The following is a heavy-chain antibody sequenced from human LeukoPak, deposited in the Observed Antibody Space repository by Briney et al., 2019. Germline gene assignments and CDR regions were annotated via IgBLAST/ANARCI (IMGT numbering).Heavy chain of an antibody. CDR1: GYTFTSYY. CDR2: INPSGGST. D-gene: IGHD3-10*01. J-gene: IGHJ5*02. Sequence: GASVKVSCNASGYTFTSYYMHWVRQAPGQGLEWMGIINPSGGSTSYAQKFQGRVTMTRDTSTSTVYMELSSVTAADTAVYYCARDFTPMVRGVRYRYNWFDPWGQGTLVTVSS. V-gene: IGHV1-46*01. CDR3: ARDFTPMVRGVRYRYNWFDP.